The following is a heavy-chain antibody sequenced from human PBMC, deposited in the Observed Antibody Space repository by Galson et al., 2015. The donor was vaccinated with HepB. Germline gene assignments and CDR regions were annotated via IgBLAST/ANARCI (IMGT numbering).Heavy chain of an antibody. J-gene: IGHJ4*02. CDR1: GFTFSSYS. V-gene: IGHV3-21*01. CDR2: ISSSSSYI. Sequence: SLRLSCAASGFTFSSYSMNWVRQAPGKGLEWVSSISSSSSYIYYADSVKGRFTISRDNAKNSLYLQMNSLRAEDTAVYYCARGVITTTIIVIPGDYWGQGTLVTVSS. D-gene: IGHD3-22*01. CDR3: ARGVITTTIIVIPGDY.